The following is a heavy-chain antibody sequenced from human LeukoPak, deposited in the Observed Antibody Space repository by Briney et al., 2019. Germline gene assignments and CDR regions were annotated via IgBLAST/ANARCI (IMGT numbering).Heavy chain of an antibody. Sequence: PGGSLRLSCAASGFIFSTYTMSWVRQAPGKGLEWVSSVNSDSSNIYCTGSVKGRFTISRDNAKNSLYLQMNSLRAEDTAVYFCARDRRGGFDPWGQGTLVTVSS. CDR2: VNSDSSNI. J-gene: IGHJ5*02. CDR1: GFIFSTYT. V-gene: IGHV3-21*01. D-gene: IGHD3-10*01. CDR3: ARDRRGGFDP.